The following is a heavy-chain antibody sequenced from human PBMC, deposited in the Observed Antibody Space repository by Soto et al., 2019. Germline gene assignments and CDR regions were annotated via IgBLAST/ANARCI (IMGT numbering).Heavy chain of an antibody. CDR2: ISYDGSNK. J-gene: IGHJ4*02. CDR1: GFTFSSYG. D-gene: IGHD6-19*01. V-gene: IGHV3-30*18. CDR3: AKDGSRGSIEVAGYFDY. Sequence: QVQLVESGGGVVQPGRSLRLSCAASGFTFSSYGMHWVRQAPGKGLEWVAVISYDGSNKYYADSVKGRFTISRDNSKNTLYLQMNSLRAEDTAVYYCAKDGSRGSIEVAGYFDYWCQGTLVTVSS.